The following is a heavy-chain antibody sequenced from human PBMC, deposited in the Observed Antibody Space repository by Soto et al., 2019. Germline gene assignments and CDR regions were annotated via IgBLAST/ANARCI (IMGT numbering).Heavy chain of an antibody. CDR1: GFSFSSYW. Sequence: GGSLRLSCVASGFSFSSYWMKWVRQAPGKGLETVANIKGDGSENTYVDSVKGRFTISRDNAKNSLYLEMVSLRAEDMAVYYCARNRGWDTLGYWGQGTLVTVSS. CDR3: ARNRGWDTLGY. D-gene: IGHD6-19*01. J-gene: IGHJ4*02. CDR2: IKGDGSEN. V-gene: IGHV3-7*01.